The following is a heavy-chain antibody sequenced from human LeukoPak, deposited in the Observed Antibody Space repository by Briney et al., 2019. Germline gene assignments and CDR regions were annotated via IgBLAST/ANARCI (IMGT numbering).Heavy chain of an antibody. V-gene: IGHV3-7*02. D-gene: IGHD6-6*01. CDR1: GFTFSSYW. Sequence: GGSLRLSCAASGFTFSSYWMSWVRQAPGKGLEWVANIKRDGSETHCVDSVKGRFTISRDSAKNSLYLQMNSLRAEDTAVYYCARGNSSSPSFDDDAFDIWGQGTMVTVSS. CDR2: IKRDGSET. J-gene: IGHJ3*02. CDR3: ARGNSSSPSFDDDAFDI.